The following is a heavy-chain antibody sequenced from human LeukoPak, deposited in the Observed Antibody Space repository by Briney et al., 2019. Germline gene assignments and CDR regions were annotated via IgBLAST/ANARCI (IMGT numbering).Heavy chain of an antibody. Sequence: SVKVSCKASGGTFSSYAISWVRQAPGQGLEWMGGIIPIFGTANYAQKFQGRVTITADESTSTAYMELSSLRSDDTAVYYCAREGGEVLRYFDWSRWHYYYYGMDVWGQGTTVTVSS. V-gene: IGHV1-69*13. CDR2: IIPIFGTA. CDR3: AREGGEVLRYFDWSRWHYYYYGMDV. J-gene: IGHJ6*02. CDR1: GGTFSSYA. D-gene: IGHD3-9*01.